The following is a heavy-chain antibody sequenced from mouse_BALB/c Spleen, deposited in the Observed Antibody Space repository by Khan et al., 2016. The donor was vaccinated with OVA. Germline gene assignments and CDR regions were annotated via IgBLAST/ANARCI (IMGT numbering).Heavy chain of an antibody. CDR3: ASGAGTTYGMDY. D-gene: IGHD2-12*01. V-gene: IGHV1-9*01. Sequence: VQLQESGAELMKPGASVKISCKASGYTFSNYWIEWVKQRPGHGLEWIGEILPGRGLSNYNENFKGKATFTADTSSNIAYMQLNSLTSEDSAVYCCASGAGTTYGMDYWGQGTSVTVSS. CDR1: GYTFSNYW. CDR2: ILPGRGLS. J-gene: IGHJ4*01.